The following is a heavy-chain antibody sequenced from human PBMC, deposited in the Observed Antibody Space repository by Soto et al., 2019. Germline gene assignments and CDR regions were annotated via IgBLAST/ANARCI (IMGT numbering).Heavy chain of an antibody. CDR2: IYHSGST. CDR1: GGSISSGGYS. V-gene: IGHV4-30-2*01. D-gene: IGHD3-3*01. CDR3: AIVRKATYITGAFDY. Sequence: SETLSLTCAVSGGSISSGGYSWSWIRQPPGKGLGWVGYIYHSGSTYYNPSLKSRVTISVDRSKNQFSLKLSCVTAADTAVYYCAIVRKATYITGAFDYWGQATLVTVSS. J-gene: IGHJ4*02.